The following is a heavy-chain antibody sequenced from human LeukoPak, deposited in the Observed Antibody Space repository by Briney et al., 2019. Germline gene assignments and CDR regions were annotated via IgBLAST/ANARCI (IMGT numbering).Heavy chain of an antibody. CDR1: RLTFADYA. D-gene: IGHD3-22*01. Sequence: GGSLRLSCAASRLTFADYAIHSVREGPGKGLGWVSGIYWNSGSKHYAAPVKGRFTISRDNAKNSLYLQMNSLKPQDTALFYCTKDFSSGYYYFDFWGQGTLVTVSS. J-gene: IGHJ4*02. CDR3: TKDFSSGYYYFDF. V-gene: IGHV3-9*01. CDR2: IYWNSGSK.